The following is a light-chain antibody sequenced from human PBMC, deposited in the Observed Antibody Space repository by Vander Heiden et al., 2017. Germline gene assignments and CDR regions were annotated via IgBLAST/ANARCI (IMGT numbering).Light chain of an antibody. CDR3: QQYYKWPPLT. V-gene: IGKV3-15*01. J-gene: IGKJ4*01. CDR2: GAS. CDR1: QSVSSN. Sequence: EIVMTQSPATLSVSPGERATLSCRASQSVSSNLAWYQQKPGQAPRLLIYGASTRATGIPARFSGSGSGTEFTLTISILQSEDFAVYYCQQYYKWPPLTFGGGTKVELK.